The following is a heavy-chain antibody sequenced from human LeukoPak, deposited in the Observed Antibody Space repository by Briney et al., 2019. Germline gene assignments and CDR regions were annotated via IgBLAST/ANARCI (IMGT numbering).Heavy chain of an antibody. Sequence: GGSLRLSCAASGFTFSSYGMHWVRQAPGKGLEWAAVISYDGSNKYYADSVKGRFTISRDNSKNTLYLQMNSLRAEDTAVYYCAKDLGAHYYGSGSYYIGPDYWGQGTLVTVSS. CDR3: AKDLGAHYYGSGSYYIGPDY. CDR2: ISYDGSNK. J-gene: IGHJ4*02. V-gene: IGHV3-30*18. CDR1: GFTFSSYG. D-gene: IGHD3-10*01.